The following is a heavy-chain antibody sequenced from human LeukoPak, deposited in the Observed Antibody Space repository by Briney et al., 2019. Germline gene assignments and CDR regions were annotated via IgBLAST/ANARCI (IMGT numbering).Heavy chain of an antibody. Sequence: SETLSLTCAVYGGSFSGYYWSWIRQPPGKGLEWIGEINHSGSTNYNPSLKSRVTISVDTSKNQFSLKLSSVTAADTAVCYCARGLRALHGWGQGTLVTVSS. CDR3: ARGLRALHG. D-gene: IGHD4-4*01. V-gene: IGHV4-34*01. CDR2: INHSGST. J-gene: IGHJ4*02. CDR1: GGSFSGYY.